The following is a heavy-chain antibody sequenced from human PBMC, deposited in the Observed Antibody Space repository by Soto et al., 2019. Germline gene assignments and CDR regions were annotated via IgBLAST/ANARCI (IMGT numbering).Heavy chain of an antibody. Sequence: PGGSLRLSCAASGFAFSSYSMNWVRQAPGKGLEWISYISTTSSSIYYADSVKGRFTISRDNAKNSLFLQMNSLRDEDTAVYYCARKGVAFDYWGQGALVTVS. CDR1: GFAFSSYS. D-gene: IGHD3-3*01. J-gene: IGHJ4*02. CDR3: ARKGVAFDY. V-gene: IGHV3-48*02. CDR2: ISTTSSSI.